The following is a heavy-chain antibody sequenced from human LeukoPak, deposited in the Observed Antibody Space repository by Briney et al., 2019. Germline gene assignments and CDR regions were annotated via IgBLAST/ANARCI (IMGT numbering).Heavy chain of an antibody. CDR1: GFTFSNYG. CDR3: AKIALSAGRYYYDSSGYFLLDY. D-gene: IGHD3-22*01. J-gene: IGHJ4*02. Sequence: PGGSLRLSCAASGFTFSNYGMSWVRQAPGKGLEWVSAISGSGGSTYYADSVKGRFTISRDNSKNTLYLQMNSLRAEDTAVYYCAKIALSAGRYYYDSSGYFLLDYWGQGTLVTVSS. CDR2: ISGSGGST. V-gene: IGHV3-23*01.